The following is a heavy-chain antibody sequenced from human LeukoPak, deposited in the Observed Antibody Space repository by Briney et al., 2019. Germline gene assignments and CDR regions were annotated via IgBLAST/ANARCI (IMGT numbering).Heavy chain of an antibody. CDR3: ARAASYNYNNRPYLFDS. Sequence: GGSLRLSCAASGFAFSSYDMHWVRQASGKGLEWVSGIGAFGDTYYGVAVRGRFTISRDKAKNSLYLQMNSLGAGDTAVYICARAASYNYNNRPYLFDSWGQGTLVAVSS. J-gene: IGHJ4*02. CDR1: GFAFSSYD. D-gene: IGHD3-10*01. CDR2: IGAFGDT. V-gene: IGHV3-13*01.